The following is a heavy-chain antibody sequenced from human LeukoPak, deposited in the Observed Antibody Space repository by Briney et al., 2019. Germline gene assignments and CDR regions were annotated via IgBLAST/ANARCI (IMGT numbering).Heavy chain of an antibody. D-gene: IGHD6-13*01. J-gene: IGHJ4*02. V-gene: IGHV4-39*02. CDR1: GGSISSTFYY. Sequence: PSETLSLTCTVSGGSISSTFYYWGWIRQHPGQGLEWIGSIYYTGTTYYNPSLKSRVAISDDTSKNDFSLRLSSVTAADTAVYYCARDPWIIGSWATIATRGDYWGQGTLVTVSS. CDR3: ARDPWIIGSWATIATRGDY. CDR2: IYYTGTT.